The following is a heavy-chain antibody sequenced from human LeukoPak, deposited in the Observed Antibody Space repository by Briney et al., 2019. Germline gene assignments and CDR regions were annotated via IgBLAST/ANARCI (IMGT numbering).Heavy chain of an antibody. CDR3: ARAGSLRYFDWLSPPTYYFDY. CDR2: IIPIFGTA. J-gene: IGHJ4*02. Sequence: SVKVSCKASGGTFSSYAISWVRQAPGQGLEWMGRIIPIFGTANYAQKFQGRVTITADESTSTAYMELSSLRSEDTAVYYCARAGSLRYFDWLSPPTYYFDYWGQGTLVTVS. CDR1: GGTFSSYA. V-gene: IGHV1-69*13. D-gene: IGHD3-9*01.